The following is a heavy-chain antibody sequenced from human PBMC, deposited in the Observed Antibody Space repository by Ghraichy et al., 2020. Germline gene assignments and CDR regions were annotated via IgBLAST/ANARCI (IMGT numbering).Heavy chain of an antibody. J-gene: IGHJ4*02. Sequence: SETLSLTCTVSGDSISSVGHYWSWIRQHPGKGLEWIGYIYYSGNTYYNLSLKSRVAITVDTSKNQFSLKLTSVTAADTAVYYCARTGVGATTIDSWGQGTLVTVSS. D-gene: IGHD1-26*01. V-gene: IGHV4-31*03. CDR2: IYYSGNT. CDR3: ARTGVGATTIDS. CDR1: GDSISSVGHY.